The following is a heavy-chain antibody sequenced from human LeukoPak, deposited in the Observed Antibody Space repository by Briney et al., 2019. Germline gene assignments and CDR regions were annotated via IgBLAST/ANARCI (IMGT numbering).Heavy chain of an antibody. CDR1: GFTFSSYA. Sequence: AGGSLRLSCAASGFTFSSYAMTWVRQAPGKGLEWVPAISVSGVSTYYADSVKGRFTISRDNSKNTLYLQMNSLRAEDTAVYYCAKANDFWSGYYTTRFDYWGQGSLVTVSS. D-gene: IGHD3-3*01. V-gene: IGHV3-23*01. CDR2: ISVSGVST. J-gene: IGHJ4*02. CDR3: AKANDFWSGYYTTRFDY.